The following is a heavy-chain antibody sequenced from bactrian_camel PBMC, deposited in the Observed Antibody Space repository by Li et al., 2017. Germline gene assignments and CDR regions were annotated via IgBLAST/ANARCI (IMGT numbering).Heavy chain of an antibody. CDR2: IYRSGTET. CDR3: AAECRALEADYSDYESGPQILDLRKYEYGV. Sequence: HVQLVESGGGSVQAGGSLRLSCAASAYTTSLNCMAWFRQAPGKERERIAGIYRSGTETSYADSVKGRFTVSLDKAEQTLYLQMNDLKPEDAAMYYCAAECRALEADYSDYESGPQILDLRKYEYGVWGQGTQVTVS. V-gene: IGHV3S6*01. D-gene: IGHD4*01. CDR1: AYTTSLNC. J-gene: IGHJ4*01.